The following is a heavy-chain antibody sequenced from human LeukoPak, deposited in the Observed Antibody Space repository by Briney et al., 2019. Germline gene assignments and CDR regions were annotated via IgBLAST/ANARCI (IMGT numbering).Heavy chain of an antibody. CDR2: IWYDGSDK. CDR1: GFTFSTYN. V-gene: IGHV3-33*06. D-gene: IGHD2-21*02. CDR3: AKDPGGGYCYLDY. Sequence: GRSLRLSCGASGFTFSTYNMHWVRQAPAKGREWVAFIWYDGSDKYYGDSVKGRFTISRDNSKNTPWLPMNSMRAEDTAVYYCAKDPGGGYCYLDYWGQGTLVTVSS. J-gene: IGHJ4*02.